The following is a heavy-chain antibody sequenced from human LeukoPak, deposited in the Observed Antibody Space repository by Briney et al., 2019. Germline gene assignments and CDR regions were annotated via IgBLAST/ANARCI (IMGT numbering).Heavy chain of an antibody. CDR1: GFTFSSYS. Sequence: GGSLRLSCAASGFTFSSYSMNWVRQAPGKGLEWVSYISSSSSSTIYYADSVKGRFTISRDNAKNSLYLQMNSLRDEDTAMYYCARDLAVSDYWGQGTLVTVSS. J-gene: IGHJ4*02. V-gene: IGHV3-48*02. CDR2: ISSSSSSTI. CDR3: ARDLAVSDY.